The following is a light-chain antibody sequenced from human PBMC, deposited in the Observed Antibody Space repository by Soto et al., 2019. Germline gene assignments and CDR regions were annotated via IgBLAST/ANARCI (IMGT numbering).Light chain of an antibody. CDR3: QQRTNWPPVT. Sequence: EIVLTQSPATLSLSPGERATLSCRASQSVGSYLAWYQQKPGQAPSLLIYDASTRATGIPARFSGSGSGTDFTLTISSLEPEDFAVYFCQQRTNWPPVTFGGGTKVEIK. J-gene: IGKJ4*01. V-gene: IGKV3-11*01. CDR2: DAS. CDR1: QSVGSY.